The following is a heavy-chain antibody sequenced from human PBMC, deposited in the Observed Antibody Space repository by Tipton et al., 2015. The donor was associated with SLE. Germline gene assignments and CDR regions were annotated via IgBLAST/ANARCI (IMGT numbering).Heavy chain of an antibody. CDR1: GGSIRSHY. CDR2: MYHSGST. J-gene: IGHJ5*02. Sequence: TLSLTCTVSGGSIRSHYWSWIRQPPGKGLEWIGYMYHSGSTKYNPSLKSRVTISLDTSKNQVSLKLTSVTAADTAVYYCARGRDWFDPWGQGTLVTVSS. CDR3: ARGRDWFDP. V-gene: IGHV4-59*11.